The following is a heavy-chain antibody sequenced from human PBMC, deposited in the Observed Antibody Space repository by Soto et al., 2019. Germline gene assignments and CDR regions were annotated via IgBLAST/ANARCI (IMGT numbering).Heavy chain of an antibody. Sequence: QLQLQESGPGLVKPSETLSLTCTVSGGSISSSSYYWGWIRQPPGKGLEWIGSIYYSGSTYYNPSLKSRVTISVDTSKNQFSLKLSSVTAADTAVYYCARRVGGEGGMDVWGQGTTVTVSS. CDR1: GGSISSSSYY. J-gene: IGHJ6*02. D-gene: IGHD6-25*01. CDR2: IYYSGST. CDR3: ARRVGGEGGMDV. V-gene: IGHV4-39*01.